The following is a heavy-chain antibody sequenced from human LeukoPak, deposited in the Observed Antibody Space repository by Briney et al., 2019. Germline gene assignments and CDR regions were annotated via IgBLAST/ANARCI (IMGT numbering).Heavy chain of an antibody. J-gene: IGHJ1*01. CDR1: GYSFTSYW. Sequence: GESLKISCKGSGYSFTSYWIGWVRQMPGKGLEWMGIIYPGDSDTRYSPSFQGQVTISADKSISTAYLQWSSLKASDTAMYYCARQDSSGWFLPYFQHWGQGTLVTVSS. V-gene: IGHV5-51*01. D-gene: IGHD6-19*01. CDR2: IYPGDSDT. CDR3: ARQDSSGWFLPYFQH.